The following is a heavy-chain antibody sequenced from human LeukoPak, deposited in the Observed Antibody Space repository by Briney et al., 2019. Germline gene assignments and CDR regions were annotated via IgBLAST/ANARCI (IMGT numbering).Heavy chain of an antibody. CDR2: INPSGGST. D-gene: IGHD3-22*01. CDR1: GYTFTSYG. V-gene: IGHV1-46*01. Sequence: ASVKVSCKASGYTFTSYGISWVRQAPGQGLEWMALINPSGGSTNYAQKFQGRVTLTRDMSSSTVYMDLSSLRSDDTAFYYCARGPHVRMYDSGDPAAFDIWGQGTMVIVSS. J-gene: IGHJ3*02. CDR3: ARGPHVRMYDSGDPAAFDI.